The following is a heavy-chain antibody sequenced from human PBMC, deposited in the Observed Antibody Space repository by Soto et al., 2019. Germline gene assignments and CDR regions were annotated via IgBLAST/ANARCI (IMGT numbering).Heavy chain of an antibody. D-gene: IGHD4-17*01. V-gene: IGHV4-39*01. CDR2: IYYIGNT. CDR3: ARKGDYRTKTYPPSRL. Sequence: AETLSLTCTVSGGSISSIDYYWGWIRHPPGNGLEWIGSIYYIGNTYYNPSLKSRVTISVDTSKNQFSLKLNSVTAADTAVYYCARKGDYRTKTYPPSRLWGQGTMVTVYS. CDR1: GGSISSIDYY. J-gene: IGHJ4*02.